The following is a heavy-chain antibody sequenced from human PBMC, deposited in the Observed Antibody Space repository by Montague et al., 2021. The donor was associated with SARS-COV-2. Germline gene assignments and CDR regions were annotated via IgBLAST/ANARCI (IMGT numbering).Heavy chain of an antibody. CDR3: ARTRYFGILYYYGMDV. CDR1: GFSLSTSGMC. J-gene: IGHJ6*02. V-gene: IGHV2-70*01. CDR2: IDWDDDK. Sequence: PALVIPTQTLTLTCTFSGFSLSTSGMCVSWIRQPPGKALEWLALIDWDDDKYYSTSLKTRLTISKDTSKNQVVLTMTNMDPVDTATYYCARTRYFGILYYYGMDVWGQGTTVTVSS. D-gene: IGHD3-9*01.